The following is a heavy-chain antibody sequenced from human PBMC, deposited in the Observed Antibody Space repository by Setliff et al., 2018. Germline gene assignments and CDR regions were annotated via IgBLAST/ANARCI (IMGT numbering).Heavy chain of an antibody. D-gene: IGHD7-27*01. CDR3: AALDWGENFYNVDV. J-gene: IGHJ6*03. Sequence: GGSLRLSCAVYGFTFNKYWMYWVRQAPGKGLEWVSRINGDATIANYADSVKGRFTISRDNARNALYLQMISLRGEDTGVYFCAALDWGENFYNVDVWGKGTTVTVSS. V-gene: IGHV3-74*01. CDR2: INGDATIA. CDR1: GFTFNKYW.